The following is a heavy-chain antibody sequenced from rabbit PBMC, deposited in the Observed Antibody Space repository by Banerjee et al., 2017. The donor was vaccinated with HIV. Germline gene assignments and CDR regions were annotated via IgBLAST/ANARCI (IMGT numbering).Heavy chain of an antibody. D-gene: IGHD4-1*01. Sequence: QSLEESGGDLVKPGASLTLTCKASGIDFSGYGISWVRQAPGKGLEWIACINTSSGNTVYANWAKGRFTISKTASTTVTLQMTSLTAADTATYFCARDLAGVIGWNFNLWGPGTLVTVS. J-gene: IGHJ4*01. CDR1: GIDFSGYG. CDR3: ARDLAGVIGWNFNL. CDR2: INTSSGNT. V-gene: IGHV1S40*01.